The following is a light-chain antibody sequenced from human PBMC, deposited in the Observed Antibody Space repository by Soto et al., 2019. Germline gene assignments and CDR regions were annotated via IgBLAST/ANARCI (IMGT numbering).Light chain of an antibody. V-gene: IGKV3-20*01. CDR2: RPS. CDR1: QSVSSSS. J-gene: IGKJ1*01. CDR3: QQYGSAPWT. Sequence: EIVWTQSQGTLSLSPGETATLSCRASQSVSSSSLAWNQQKPGQAPRTLIYRPSSRGIGIPDRFSGSGSGIDVTLTISRLEPEDFAVYYCQQYGSAPWTFGQGTKVEIE.